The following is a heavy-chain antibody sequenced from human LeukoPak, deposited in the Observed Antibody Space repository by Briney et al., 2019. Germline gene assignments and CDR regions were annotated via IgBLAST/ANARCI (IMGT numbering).Heavy chain of an antibody. Sequence: PSETLFLTCTVSGGSIGSSSYYWGWIRQPPGKGLEWIGSIYYSGSTYYNPSLKSRVTISVDTSKNQFSLKLSSVTAADTAVYYCATSLIAADHAFDIWGQGTMVTVSS. CDR2: IYYSGST. J-gene: IGHJ3*02. D-gene: IGHD6-13*01. CDR1: GGSIGSSSYY. V-gene: IGHV4-39*01. CDR3: ATSLIAADHAFDI.